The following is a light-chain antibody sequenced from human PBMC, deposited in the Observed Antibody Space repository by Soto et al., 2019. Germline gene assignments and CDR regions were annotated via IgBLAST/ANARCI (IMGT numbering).Light chain of an antibody. Sequence: QSALTQPLSASGSPGQSVTISCTGTSSDVGNYNYVSWYQQHPGKAPKLMIYEVSKRPSGVPDRFSGSKSGNTASLTVSGXXXXXXXDYYCSSYAGSKTLFGGGTKLTVL. CDR3: SSYAGSKTL. J-gene: IGLJ3*02. CDR2: EVS. CDR1: SSDVGNYNY. V-gene: IGLV2-8*01.